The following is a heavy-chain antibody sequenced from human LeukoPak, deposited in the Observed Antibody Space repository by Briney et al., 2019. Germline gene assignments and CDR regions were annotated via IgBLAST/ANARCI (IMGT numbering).Heavy chain of an antibody. CDR3: ARGNYDILN. CDR2: INEDGRET. D-gene: IGHD3-9*01. Sequence: GGSLRLSCAASGFTFSIYWMTWGRQAPGKGLEWVANINEDGRETHFVDSVKGRFTISRNNAKNSLYLQMNGLRAEDTAVYYCARGNYDILNWGQGTLVTVSS. V-gene: IGHV3-7*05. J-gene: IGHJ4*02. CDR1: GFTFSIYW.